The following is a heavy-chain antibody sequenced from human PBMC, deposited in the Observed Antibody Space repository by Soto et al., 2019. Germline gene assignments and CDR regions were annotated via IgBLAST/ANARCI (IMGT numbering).Heavy chain of an antibody. Sequence: SCKVSGSTLTELSMHWVRQAPGKGLEWMGGFDPEDGETIYAQKFQGRVTMTEDTSTDTAYMELSSLRSEDTAVYYCATASYTGIVGATTFDYWGQGTLVTVSS. V-gene: IGHV1-24*01. CDR3: ATASYTGIVGATTFDY. J-gene: IGHJ4*02. CDR1: GSTLTELS. CDR2: FDPEDGET. D-gene: IGHD1-26*01.